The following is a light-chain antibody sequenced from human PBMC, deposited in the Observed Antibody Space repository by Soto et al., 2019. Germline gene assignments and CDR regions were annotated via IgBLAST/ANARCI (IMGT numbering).Light chain of an antibody. CDR1: QSVSNNY. CDR3: QQYNSYPWT. CDR2: GAS. V-gene: IGKV3-20*01. Sequence: EIVLTQPPGTLSLSPGERATLSCRASQSVSNNYLAWYQQKPGQAPRLLIYGASNRATGIPDRFSGSGSGTDFTLTISRLEPDDFATYYCQQYNSYPWTFGQGTKVDIK. J-gene: IGKJ1*01.